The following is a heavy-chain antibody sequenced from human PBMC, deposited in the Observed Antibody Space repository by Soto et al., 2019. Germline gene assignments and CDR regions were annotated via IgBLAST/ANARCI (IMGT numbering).Heavy chain of an antibody. V-gene: IGHV3-33*01. CDR2: IWYDGNNK. Sequence: QVQLVESGGGVVQPGRSLRLSCAASGITFSSYAMHWVRQAPGKGLEWVAVIWYDGNNKYYADSVKGRFTISRDNSKSTLFLQMDNLRVEDTAMYYCARDGEREYSPKDGYHYYGMDVWGQGTTVTVSS. CDR1: GITFSSYA. D-gene: IGHD5-18*01. J-gene: IGHJ6*02. CDR3: ARDGEREYSPKDGYHYYGMDV.